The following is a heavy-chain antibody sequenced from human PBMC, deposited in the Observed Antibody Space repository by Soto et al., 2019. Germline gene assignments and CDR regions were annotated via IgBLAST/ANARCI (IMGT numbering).Heavy chain of an antibody. V-gene: IGHV4-31*03. CDR1: GGSISSGGYY. Sequence: SETLSLTCTVSGGSISSGGYYWSWIRQHPGKGLEWIGYIYYSGSTYYNPSLKSRVTISVDTSKNQFSLKLSSVTAADTAVYYCARGRYYGSGSYSLDYWGQGTLVTVSS. D-gene: IGHD3-10*01. CDR2: IYYSGST. CDR3: ARGRYYGSGSYSLDY. J-gene: IGHJ4*02.